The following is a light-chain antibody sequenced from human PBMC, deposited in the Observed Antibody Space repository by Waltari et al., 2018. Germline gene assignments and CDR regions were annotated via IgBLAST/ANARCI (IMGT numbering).Light chain of an antibody. CDR3: QQGYNSPPT. J-gene: IGKJ2*01. CDR2: AAS. Sequence: DIQLTQSPSSLYESVGTRVNVHCRASQHVGTYLNWYQQQPGKAPKLLIYAASSLNTGVPSRFSGSGSGTEFSLTISSLQPEDFATYYCQQGYNSPPTFGQGTKLESK. V-gene: IGKV1-39*01. CDR1: QHVGTY.